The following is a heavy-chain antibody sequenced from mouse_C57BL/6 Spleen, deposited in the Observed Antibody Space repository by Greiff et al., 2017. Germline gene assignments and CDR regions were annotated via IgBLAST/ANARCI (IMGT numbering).Heavy chain of an antibody. CDR2: IRSKSNNYAT. V-gene: IGHV10-1*01. Sequence: EVQVVESGGGLVQPKGSLKLSCAASGFSFNTYAMNWVRQAPGKGLEWVARIRSKSNNYATYYADSVKDRFTISRDDSESMLYLQMNNLKTEDTAMYYCVRPHYYGSSSSFAYWGQGTLVTVSA. D-gene: IGHD1-1*01. J-gene: IGHJ3*01. CDR3: VRPHYYGSSSSFAY. CDR1: GFSFNTYA.